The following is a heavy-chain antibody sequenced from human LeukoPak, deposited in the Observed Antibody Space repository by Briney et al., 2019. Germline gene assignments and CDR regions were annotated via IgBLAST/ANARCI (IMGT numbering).Heavy chain of an antibody. CDR2: IIPIFGTA. Sequence: EASVKVSCKASGGTFSSYAISWVRQAPGQGLEWMGGIIPIFGTANYAQKFQGRVTITADESTSTAYMELSSLRSEDTAVYYCASIGKGSGSYYFHFDYWGQGTLVTVSS. CDR1: GGTFSSYA. V-gene: IGHV1-69*13. J-gene: IGHJ4*02. D-gene: IGHD3-10*01. CDR3: ASIGKGSGSYYFHFDY.